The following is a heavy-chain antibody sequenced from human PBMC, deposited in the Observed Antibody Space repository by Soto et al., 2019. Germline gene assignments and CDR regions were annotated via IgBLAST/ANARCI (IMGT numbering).Heavy chain of an antibody. J-gene: IGHJ5*02. Sequence: SVKVSCKASGGTFNSYDIDWVRQAPGQGLEWMGGIIPIVETPKYAQKFQGRVTITADESTNTVYMELSSLRSEDTAMYYCARLSRPNYYDTSGFFKDNWFDPWGQGTLVTVSS. V-gene: IGHV1-69*13. CDR2: IIPIVETP. D-gene: IGHD3-22*01. CDR1: GGTFNSYD. CDR3: ARLSRPNYYDTSGFFKDNWFDP.